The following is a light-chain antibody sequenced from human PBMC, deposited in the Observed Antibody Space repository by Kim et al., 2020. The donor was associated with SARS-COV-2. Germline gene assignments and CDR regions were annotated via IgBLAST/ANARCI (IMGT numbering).Light chain of an antibody. Sequence: EIVLTQSPGTLSLSPGERATPSCRASQSVSSTYLAWYQQKPGQAPRLLIYGASSRATGIPDRFSGSGSGTDFTLTISRLEPEDFAVYYCHQYGSSTETFGQGTKVDIK. CDR2: GAS. J-gene: IGKJ1*01. CDR3: HQYGSSTET. V-gene: IGKV3-20*01. CDR1: QSVSSTY.